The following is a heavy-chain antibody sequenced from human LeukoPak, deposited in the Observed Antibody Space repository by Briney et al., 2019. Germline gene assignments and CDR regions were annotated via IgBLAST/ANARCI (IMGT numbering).Heavy chain of an antibody. CDR3: ARVRGDFETD. CDR2: IYHSGST. CDR1: GYSISSGYY. J-gene: IGHJ1*01. D-gene: IGHD3-16*01. V-gene: IGHV4-38-2*01. Sequence: PSETLSLTCAVSGYSISSGYYWGWIRQPPGKGLEWIGSIYHSGSTYYNPSLKSRVTISVDTSKNQFSLKLISVTAADTAIYYCARVRGDFETDWGQGTLVTVSS.